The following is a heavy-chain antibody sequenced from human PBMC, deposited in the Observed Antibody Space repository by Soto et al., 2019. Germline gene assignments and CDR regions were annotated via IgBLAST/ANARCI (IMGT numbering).Heavy chain of an antibody. CDR1: GYTFTSYG. Sequence: GASVKVSCKASGYTFTSYGISWVRQAPGQGLEWMGWISAYNGNTNYAQKLQGRVTMTTDTSTSTAYMELRSLRSDDTAVYYCARDPVLDIIPRGFDPWGQGTLVTVSS. CDR2: ISAYNGNT. CDR3: ARDPVLDIIPRGFDP. V-gene: IGHV1-18*01. D-gene: IGHD3-10*01. J-gene: IGHJ5*02.